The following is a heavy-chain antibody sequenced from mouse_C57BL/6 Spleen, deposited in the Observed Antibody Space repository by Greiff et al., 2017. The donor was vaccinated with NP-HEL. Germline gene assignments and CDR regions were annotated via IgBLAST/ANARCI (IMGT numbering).Heavy chain of an antibody. CDR2: ILPGSGST. Sequence: QVQLQQSGAELMKPGASVKLSCKATGYTFTGYWIEWVKQRPGHGLEWIGEILPGSGSTNDNEKFKGKATFTADTSSNTAYMQLSSLTTEDSALYYCARRGRGSYFDYWGQGTTRTVSS. D-gene: IGHD1-1*01. CDR1: GYTFTGYW. CDR3: ARRGRGSYFDY. V-gene: IGHV1-9*01. J-gene: IGHJ2*01.